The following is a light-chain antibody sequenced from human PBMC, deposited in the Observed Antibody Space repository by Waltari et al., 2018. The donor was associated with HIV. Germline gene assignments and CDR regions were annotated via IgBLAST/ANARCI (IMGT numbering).Light chain of an antibody. CDR3: QVWDSTTDEGV. V-gene: IGLV3-21*02. CDR1: NIKSKN. CDR2: DDS. Sequence: SYVLTQPPSVSVAPGQTATITCGGNNIKSKNVHWYRQRPGQAPTLVVYDDSARPSGIPERFSGSHSENTATLTISRVEAGDEADYYCQVWDSTTDEGVFGGGTKPAVL. J-gene: IGLJ2*01.